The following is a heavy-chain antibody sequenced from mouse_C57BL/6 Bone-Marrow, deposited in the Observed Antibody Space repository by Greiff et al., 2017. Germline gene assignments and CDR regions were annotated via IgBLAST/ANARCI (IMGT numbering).Heavy chain of an antibody. J-gene: IGHJ4*01. D-gene: IGHD6-5*01. CDR2: ISSGGSYT. V-gene: IGHV5-6*01. CDR3: ARHPYDYDAMDY. CDR1: GFTFSSYG. Sequence: DVQVVESGGDLVKPGGSLKLSCAASGFTFSSYGMSWVRQTPDKRLEWVATISSGGSYTYYPDSVKGRFTISRDNAKNTLYLHMSSLKSEDTAMYYCARHPYDYDAMDYWGQGTSVTVSS.